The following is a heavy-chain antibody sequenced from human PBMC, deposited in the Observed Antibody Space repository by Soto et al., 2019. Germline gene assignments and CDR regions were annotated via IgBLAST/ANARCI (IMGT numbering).Heavy chain of an antibody. CDR1: GYTFNYYG. Sequence: GASVKVSCKASGYTFNYYGISWVRQAPGQGLEWVGWISAHNGDTKYAQNLQGRLTLTTDTSTSTAYMELTSLTSDDTAVYYCASHWSRYFDSSGLMWFYWGQGALVTVSS. CDR2: ISAHNGDT. D-gene: IGHD3-22*01. V-gene: IGHV1-18*04. CDR3: ASHWSRYFDSSGLMWFY. J-gene: IGHJ4*02.